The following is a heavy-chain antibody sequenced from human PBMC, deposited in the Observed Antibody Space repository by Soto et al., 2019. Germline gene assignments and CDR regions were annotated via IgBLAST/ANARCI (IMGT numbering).Heavy chain of an antibody. CDR2: INPNGGST. J-gene: IGHJ4*02. V-gene: IGHV1-46*01. D-gene: IGHD2-21*01. CDR3: ARSLLQGDF. CDR1: GYTFIHYY. Sequence: QVQLVQSGAEVKKPGASVKISCKASGYTFIHYYIYWVRQAPGQGLEWMAIINPNGGSTNYAQKFQGRVTVTSDTSTTTVSMELNSLESDDTAVYFCARSLLQGDFWGQGTLVTVSS.